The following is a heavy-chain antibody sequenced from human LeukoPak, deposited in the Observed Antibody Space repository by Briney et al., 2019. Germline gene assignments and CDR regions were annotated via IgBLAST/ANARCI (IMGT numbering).Heavy chain of an antibody. Sequence: GGSLSLSCAASGFTVSSNYMSWVRQAPGRGLEWVSVIYSGGSTYYAASVKGRFTISRDNSKNTLYLQMNSLSAEDTAVYYCARDTRGFGGGSPYCYGMDVWGKGTTVTVSS. D-gene: IGHD3-16*01. J-gene: IGHJ6*04. CDR1: GFTVSSNY. CDR3: ARDTRGFGGGSPYCYGMDV. CDR2: IYSGGST. V-gene: IGHV3-53*01.